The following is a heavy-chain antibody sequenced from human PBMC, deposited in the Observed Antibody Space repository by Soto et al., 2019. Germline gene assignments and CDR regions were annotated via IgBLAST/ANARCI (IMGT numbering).Heavy chain of an antibody. CDR3: AKANLGYCSGGSCYPIEDDAFDI. Sequence: GGSLRLSCAASGFTFSRYAMSWVRQAPGKGLEWVSAISGSGGSTYYADSVKGRFTISRDNSKNTLYLQMNILRAEDTCVYYCAKANLGYCSGGSCYPIEDDAFDIWGQGTMVTVSS. CDR2: ISGSGGST. CDR1: GFTFSRYA. D-gene: IGHD2-15*01. V-gene: IGHV3-23*01. J-gene: IGHJ3*02.